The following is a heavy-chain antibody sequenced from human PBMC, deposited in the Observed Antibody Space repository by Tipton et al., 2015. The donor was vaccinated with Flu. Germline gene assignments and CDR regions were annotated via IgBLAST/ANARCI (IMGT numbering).Heavy chain of an antibody. CDR3: ARVSRGGFDP. CDR2: IYSSART. Sequence: TLSLTCTVSGGSISSFYWSWIRQPPGKGLEWIGYIYSSARTNYNSSLESRVTISVDTSKSQLSLNLYSMTAADTAVYYCARVSRGGFDPWGQGALVTVSS. J-gene: IGHJ5*02. CDR1: GGSISSFY. V-gene: IGHV4-59*01.